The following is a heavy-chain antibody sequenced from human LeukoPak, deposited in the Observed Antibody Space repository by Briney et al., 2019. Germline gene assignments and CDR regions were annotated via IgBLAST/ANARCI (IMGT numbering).Heavy chain of an antibody. CDR3: AKEYRYCSGGSCYSGEDAFDI. V-gene: IGHV3-23*01. CDR1: GFTFSSYA. J-gene: IGHJ3*02. CDR2: ISGSGGST. D-gene: IGHD2-15*01. Sequence: GGSLRLSCAASGFTFSSYAMSWVRQAPGKGLEWVSAISGSGGSTYYADSVKGRFTISRDNSKNTLYLQMNSLRAEDTAVYYRAKEYRYCSGGSCYSGEDAFDIWGQGTMVTVSS.